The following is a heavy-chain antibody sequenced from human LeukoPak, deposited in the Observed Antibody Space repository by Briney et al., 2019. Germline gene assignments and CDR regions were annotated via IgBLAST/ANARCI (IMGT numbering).Heavy chain of an antibody. J-gene: IGHJ4*02. V-gene: IGHV1-69*13. Sequence: ASVKVSCKPSADAFYTYAITLVRQAPGQGLEWMGGIIPIAETTNYAQNFQGRVTLTADETTSTAYMELNSLRSDDTAVYYCASIDDILTAAALGPPISYFLKYWGEGTLVTVSS. CDR2: IIPIAETT. CDR1: ADAFYTYA. D-gene: IGHD3-9*01. CDR3: ASIDDILTAAALGPPISYFLKY.